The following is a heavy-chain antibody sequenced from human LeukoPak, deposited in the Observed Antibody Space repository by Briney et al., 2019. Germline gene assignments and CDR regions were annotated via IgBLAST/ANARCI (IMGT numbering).Heavy chain of an antibody. V-gene: IGHV3-33*06. J-gene: IGHJ4*02. Sequence: PGGSLRLSCAASGFTFSSYGMHWVRQAPGKGLEWVAVIWYDGSNKYYADSVKGRFTISRDNSKNTLYLQTNSLRAEDTAVYYCAKDHHSGSYPHFDYWGQGTLVTVSS. CDR1: GFTFSSYG. D-gene: IGHD1-26*01. CDR3: AKDHHSGSYPHFDY. CDR2: IWYDGSNK.